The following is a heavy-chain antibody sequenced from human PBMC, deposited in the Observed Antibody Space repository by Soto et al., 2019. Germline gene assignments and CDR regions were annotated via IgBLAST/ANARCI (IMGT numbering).Heavy chain of an antibody. CDR1: GYSFTSHA. CDR2: IIPIFGTA. D-gene: IGHD2-2*02. CDR3: ARFGYCSSTSCYTHNWFDP. V-gene: IGHV1-69*13. Sequence: SVKVSCKASGYSFTSHAISWVRQAPGQGLEWMGGIIPIFGTANYAQKFQGRVTITADESTSTAYMELSSLRSEDTAVYYCARFGYCSSTSCYTHNWFDPWGQGTLVTVSS. J-gene: IGHJ5*02.